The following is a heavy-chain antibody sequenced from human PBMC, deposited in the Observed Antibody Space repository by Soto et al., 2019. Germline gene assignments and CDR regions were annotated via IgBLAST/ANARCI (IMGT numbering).Heavy chain of an antibody. CDR1: GYTFTSYG. CDR2: ISAYNGNT. V-gene: IGHV1-18*01. D-gene: IGHD3-3*01. J-gene: IGHJ6*03. CDR3: ARVPVLRFSLYYYMDV. Sequence: QVQLVQSGAEVKKPGASVKVSCKASGYTFTSYGISWVLQAPGQGLEGMGWISAYNGNTNYAQRLQGRVTMTTDTSTSTAYMELRSLRSDDTAVYYCARVPVLRFSLYYYMDVWGKGTTVTVSS.